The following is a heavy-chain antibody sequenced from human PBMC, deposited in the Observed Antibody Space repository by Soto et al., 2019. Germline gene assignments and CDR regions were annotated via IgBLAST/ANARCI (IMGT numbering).Heavy chain of an antibody. V-gene: IGHV3-23*01. CDR1: GFTFSNYA. CDR3: TKTGRAGKIMAASRHDKYYFDY. J-gene: IGHJ4*02. Sequence: GGSLRLSCATSGFTFSNYAMSWVRQAAGKGLEWVSGISGSGGTTYYADSVKGRSTISRDTSKHTLYLQMNSMEAEDTARYYGTKTGRAGKIMAASRHDKYYFDYWGQGILVTVSS. D-gene: IGHD2-8*01. CDR2: ISGSGGTT.